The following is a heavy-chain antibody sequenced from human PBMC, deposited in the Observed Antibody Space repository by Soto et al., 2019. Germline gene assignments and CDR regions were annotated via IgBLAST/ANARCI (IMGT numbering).Heavy chain of an antibody. V-gene: IGHV3-23*01. J-gene: IGHJ4*02. D-gene: IGHD6-13*01. CDR1: GFTFSSYA. Sequence: GGSLRLSCAASGFTFSSYAMSWVRQAPGKGLEWVSAISGSGGSTYYADSVKGRFTISRDNSKNTLYLQMNSLRAEDTAVYYCAKDKTSTCFLVQKFHGDRHNFDYWARGPLVPVSS. CDR2: ISGSGGST. CDR3: AKDKTSTCFLVQKFHGDRHNFDY.